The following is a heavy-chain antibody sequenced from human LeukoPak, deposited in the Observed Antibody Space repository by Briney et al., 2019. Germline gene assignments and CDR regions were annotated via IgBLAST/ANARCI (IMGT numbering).Heavy chain of an antibody. Sequence: GASVRVSCKASGFTFTSSAVQWVRQARGQRLEWIGWIVVGSGNTNYAQKFQERVTITRDMSTSTAYMELSSLRSEDTAVYYCAAQWGYSSGYTRDYWGQGTLVTVSS. CDR1: GFTFTSSA. CDR3: AAQWGYSSGYTRDY. V-gene: IGHV1-58*01. J-gene: IGHJ4*02. D-gene: IGHD3-22*01. CDR2: IVVGSGNT.